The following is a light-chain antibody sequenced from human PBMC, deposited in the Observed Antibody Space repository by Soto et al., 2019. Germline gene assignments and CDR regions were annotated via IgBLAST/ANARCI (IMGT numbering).Light chain of an antibody. CDR3: HSYDSSLSGSV. Sequence: QAVLTQPPSASGTPGQRVTFSCSGSGSNIGSNAVNWYQQLPGTAPKLLIYGDNNRPSGVPDRFSGSKFGTSASLAITGLQAEDEADYYCHSYDSSLSGSVFGGGTKLTVL. V-gene: IGLV1-44*01. CDR2: GDN. CDR1: GSNIGSNA. J-gene: IGLJ2*01.